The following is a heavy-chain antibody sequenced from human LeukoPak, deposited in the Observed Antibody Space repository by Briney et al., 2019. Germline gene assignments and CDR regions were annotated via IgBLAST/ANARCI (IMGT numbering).Heavy chain of an antibody. Sequence: PSQTLSLTCTVSGGSISSGSYYWSWIRQSAGKGLEWIGRIYTSGSTNYNPSLKSRVTISVDTSKNQFSLKLSSVTAADTAVYYCARSHYYDSSGYYPPFVYWGQGTLVTVSS. CDR2: IYTSGST. V-gene: IGHV4-61*02. CDR3: ARSHYYDSSGYYPPFVY. D-gene: IGHD3-22*01. J-gene: IGHJ4*02. CDR1: GGSISSGSYY.